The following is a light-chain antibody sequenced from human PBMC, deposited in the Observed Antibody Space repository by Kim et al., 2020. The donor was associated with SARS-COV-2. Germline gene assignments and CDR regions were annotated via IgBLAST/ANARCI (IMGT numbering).Light chain of an antibody. CDR2: DAS. CDR1: QSIDTS. J-gene: IGKJ4*01. Sequence: TGDTAPLSGRASQSIDTSLAWYQQGLGQAPRLLVYDASTRATGVPDRFSGSGSGTDFTLTISSLEPEDFSTYYCQQRNSWPPAVTFGGGTKVDIK. CDR3: QQRNSWPPAVT. V-gene: IGKV3-11*01.